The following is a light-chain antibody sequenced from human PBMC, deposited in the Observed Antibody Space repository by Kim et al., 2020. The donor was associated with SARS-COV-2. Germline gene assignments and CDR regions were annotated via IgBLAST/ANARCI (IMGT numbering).Light chain of an antibody. CDR1: QSVSSSY. CDR2: GAS. CDR3: QQYGRT. V-gene: IGKV3-20*01. Sequence: LSLSPGERATLSCRASQSVSSSYLAWYQQKPGQAPRLLIYGASSRATGIPDRFSGSGSGTDFTLTISRLEPEDFAVYYCQQYGRTFGQGTKVDIK. J-gene: IGKJ1*01.